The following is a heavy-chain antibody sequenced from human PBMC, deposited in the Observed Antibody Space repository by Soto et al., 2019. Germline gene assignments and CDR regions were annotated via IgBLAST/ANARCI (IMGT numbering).Heavy chain of an antibody. Sequence: QVQLQESGPGLVKPSQTLSLTCTVSGGSISSGGYYWSWIRQHPGKGLEWIGYIYYSGSTYYNPSLKSRVTISVDTSKNHFSLKLSSVTAADTAVYYGAREGGIVGATAADYWGQGTLVTVSS. D-gene: IGHD1-26*01. CDR3: AREGGIVGATAADY. V-gene: IGHV4-31*03. CDR1: GGSISSGGYY. CDR2: IYYSGST. J-gene: IGHJ4*02.